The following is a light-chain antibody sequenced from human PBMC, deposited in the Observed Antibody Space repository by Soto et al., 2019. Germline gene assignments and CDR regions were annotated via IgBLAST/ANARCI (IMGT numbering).Light chain of an antibody. CDR1: NSDIGGYNY. CDR3: SSFSATSTAVI. J-gene: IGLJ2*01. V-gene: IGLV2-14*03. CDR2: DVS. Sequence: QSALTQPASVSGSPGQSIAISCIGTNSDIGGYNYVSWYRQYPGKAPELLIYDVSNRPSGISNRFSGSKSGNTASLIISGLQAEDETDYYCSSFSATSTAVIFGGGTKLTVL.